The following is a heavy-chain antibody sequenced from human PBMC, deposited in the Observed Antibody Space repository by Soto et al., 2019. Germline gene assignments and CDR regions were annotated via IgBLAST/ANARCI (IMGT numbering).Heavy chain of an antibody. V-gene: IGHV1-18*04. CDR3: ARDHFPATYDSFVY. Sequence: QVQLVQSGAEMKKPGASVKVSCKASGYTFTTYGISWVRQAPGQGLEWMGWISAYNGNTHYAQKLQGRVTMTTDTSTSTAYVELRCLRADDTAVYYFARDHFPATYDSFVYWGQGTLVTVSS. CDR1: GYTFTTYG. CDR2: ISAYNGNT. J-gene: IGHJ4*02. D-gene: IGHD3-3*02.